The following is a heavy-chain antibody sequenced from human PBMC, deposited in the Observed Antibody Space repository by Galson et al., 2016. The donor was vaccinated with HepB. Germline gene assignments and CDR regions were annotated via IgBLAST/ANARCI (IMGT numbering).Heavy chain of an antibody. V-gene: IGHV3-9*01. CDR1: GFTFHNYA. CDR3: VKDKYSSRPHHFDY. CDR2: ISWNSGNI. J-gene: IGHJ4*02. D-gene: IGHD6-6*01. Sequence: SLRLSCAASGFTFHNYAMHWVRQAPGKGLEWVSRISWNSGNIEYADSVKGRFTISRDNAKKSLYLQMNSLRAEDTALYYCVKDKYSSRPHHFDYWGRGTLVTVSP.